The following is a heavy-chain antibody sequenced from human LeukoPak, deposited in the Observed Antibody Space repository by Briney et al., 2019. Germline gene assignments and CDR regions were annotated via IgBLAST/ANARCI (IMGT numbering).Heavy chain of an antibody. D-gene: IGHD3-22*01. CDR3: TTLYYYDSSGYYGEYYYYMDV. J-gene: IGHJ6*03. CDR2: IKSKTDGGTT. V-gene: IGHV3-15*01. Sequence: GGSLRLSCAASGFTFSNAWMSWVRQAPGKGLEWVGRIKSKTDGGTTDYAAPVKGRFTISRDDSKNTLYLQMNSLKTEDTAVYYCTTLYYYDSSGYYGEYYYYMDVWGKGTTVTVSS. CDR1: GFTFSNAW.